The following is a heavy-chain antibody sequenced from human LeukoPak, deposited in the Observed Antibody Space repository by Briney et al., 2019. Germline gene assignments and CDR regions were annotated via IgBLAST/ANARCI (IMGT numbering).Heavy chain of an antibody. CDR3: ARDRYYYDSSGYSPWFDP. V-gene: IGHV4-61*02. Sequence: PSQTLSLTCTVSGGSISSGSYYWSWIRQPAGKGLEWIGRIYTSGSTNYNPSLKSRVTISVDTSKNQLSLKLSSVTAADTAVYYCARDRYYYDSSGYSPWFDPWGQGTLVTVSS. J-gene: IGHJ5*02. CDR2: IYTSGST. D-gene: IGHD3-22*01. CDR1: GGSISSGSYY.